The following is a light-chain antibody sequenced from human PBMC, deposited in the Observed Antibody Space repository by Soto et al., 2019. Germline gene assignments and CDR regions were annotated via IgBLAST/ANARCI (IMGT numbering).Light chain of an antibody. CDR3: ISYTSSSTLDV. Sequence: QSALTQPASVSGSPGQSITISCTGTSSDVGGYNYVSWYQQHLGKAPKLMIYDVSNRPSGVSNRFSGSKSGNTASLTISGLPAEDEADYYCISYTSSSTLDVFGTGTKLTVL. J-gene: IGLJ1*01. CDR2: DVS. CDR1: SSDVGGYNY. V-gene: IGLV2-14*01.